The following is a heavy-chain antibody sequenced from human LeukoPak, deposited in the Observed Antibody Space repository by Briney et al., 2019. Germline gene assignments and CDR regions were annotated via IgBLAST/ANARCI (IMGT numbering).Heavy chain of an antibody. J-gene: IGHJ4*02. CDR2: IYTSGST. Sequence: SETLSLTCTVSGGSISSGSYYWSWIRQPAGKGLEWIGRIYTSGSTNYNPSLKSRVTISVDTSKNQFSLKLSSVTAADTAVYYCASYPGSIDYWGQGTLVTVSS. CDR3: ASYPGSIDY. CDR1: GGSISSGSYY. D-gene: IGHD2/OR15-2a*01. V-gene: IGHV4-61*02.